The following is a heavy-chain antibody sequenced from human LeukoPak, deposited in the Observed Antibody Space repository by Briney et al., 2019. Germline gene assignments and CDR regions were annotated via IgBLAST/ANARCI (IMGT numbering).Heavy chain of an antibody. CDR3: ARLISDYYGSGSYPLPDSFSNWFDP. V-gene: IGHV4-30-4*08. CDR2: IYYSGST. D-gene: IGHD3-10*01. J-gene: IGHJ5*02. CDR1: GGSISSGDYY. Sequence: SETLSLTCTVSGGSISSGDYYWSWIRQPPGKGLEWIGYIYYSGSTYYNPSLKSRVTISADTSKNQFSLKLSSVTAADTAVYYCARLISDYYGSGSYPLPDSFSNWFDPWGQGTLVTVSS.